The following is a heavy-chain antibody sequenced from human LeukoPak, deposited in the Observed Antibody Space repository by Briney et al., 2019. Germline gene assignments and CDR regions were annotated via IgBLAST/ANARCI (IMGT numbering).Heavy chain of an antibody. V-gene: IGHV4-30-4*01. CDR3: ARAGAWAIFYFDY. D-gene: IGHD3-3*01. J-gene: IGHJ4*02. Sequence: SETLSLTRTVSGGSISSGDYYWSWIRQPPGKGLEWIGYIYYSGSTYYNPSLKSRVTISVDTSKNQFSLKLSSVTAADTAVYYCARAGAWAIFYFDYWGQGTLVTVSS. CDR1: GGSISSGDYY. CDR2: IYYSGST.